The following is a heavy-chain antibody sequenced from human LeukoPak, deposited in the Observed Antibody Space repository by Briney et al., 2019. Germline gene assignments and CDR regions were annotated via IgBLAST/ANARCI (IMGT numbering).Heavy chain of an antibody. V-gene: IGHV4-34*01. Sequence: KSSETLSLTCAVYGGSFSGYYWSWIRQPPGRGLEWIGEINHSGSTNYNPSLKSRVTISVDTSKNQFSLKLSSVTAADTAVYYCARRLVRFFEWPLNFDYWGQGTLVTVSP. CDR1: GGSFSGYY. J-gene: IGHJ4*02. CDR3: ARRLVRFFEWPLNFDY. D-gene: IGHD3-3*01. CDR2: INHSGST.